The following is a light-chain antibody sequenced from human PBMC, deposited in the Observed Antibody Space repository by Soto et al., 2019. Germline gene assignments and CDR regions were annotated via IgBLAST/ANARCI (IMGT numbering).Light chain of an antibody. CDR1: RSDVGDYKY. V-gene: IGLV2-8*01. Sequence: QSVLTQPPSASGSPGQSVTISCTGSRSDVGDYKYVSWYQQYPGKAPKLIIYEVNRRPSGVPDRFSGSKSDNAASLTVSGLQAEDEADYSCCSYAGSSYVFGSGTKVTVL. CDR3: CSYAGSSYV. J-gene: IGLJ1*01. CDR2: EVN.